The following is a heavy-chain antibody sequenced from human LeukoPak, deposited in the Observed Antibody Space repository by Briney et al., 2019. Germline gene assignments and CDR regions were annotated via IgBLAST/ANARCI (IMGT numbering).Heavy chain of an antibody. J-gene: IGHJ3*02. D-gene: IGHD3-22*01. CDR2: ISGSGGST. CDR3: TYYYDSSGYLDAFDI. CDR1: GFTLSSYA. Sequence: GASLRLSCAASGFTLSSYAMSWVRQAPGKGLEWVSAISGSGGSTYYADSVKGRFTISRDNSNNTLCLQMNSLRAEDTAVYYCTYYYDSSGYLDAFDIWGQGTMVTVSS. V-gene: IGHV3-23*01.